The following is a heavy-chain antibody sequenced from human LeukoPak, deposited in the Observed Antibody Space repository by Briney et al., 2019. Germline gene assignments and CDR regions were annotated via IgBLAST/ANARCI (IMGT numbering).Heavy chain of an antibody. V-gene: IGHV3-30*18. D-gene: IGHD3-22*01. CDR2: ISYDGSNK. J-gene: IGHJ4*02. CDR3: AKGRPMIVVAHFDY. Sequence: GGSLRLSCAASGFTFNNYALAWVRQAPGKGLEWVAVISYDGSNKYYADSVKGRFTISRDNSKNTLYLQMNSLRAEDTAVYYCAKGRPMIVVAHFDYWGQGTLVTVSS. CDR1: GFTFNNYA.